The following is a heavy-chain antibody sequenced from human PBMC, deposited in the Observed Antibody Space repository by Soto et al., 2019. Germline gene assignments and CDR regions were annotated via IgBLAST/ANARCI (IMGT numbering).Heavy chain of an antibody. CDR2: INHSGST. D-gene: IGHD3-22*01. V-gene: IGHV4-34*01. CDR3: ARGLVIEPVYYMDV. Sequence: SETLSLTCAVYGGSSSGYYWSWIRQPPGKGLEWIGEINHSGSTNYNPSLKSRVTISVDTSKNQFSLKLSSVTAADTAVYYCARGLVIEPVYYMDVWGKGTTVTVSS. CDR1: GGSSSGYY. J-gene: IGHJ6*03.